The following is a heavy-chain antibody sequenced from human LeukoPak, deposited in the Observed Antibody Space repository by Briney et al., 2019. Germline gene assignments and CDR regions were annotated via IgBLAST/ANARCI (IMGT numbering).Heavy chain of an antibody. CDR2: IYYTGGT. J-gene: IGHJ4*02. CDR1: GGSITSSSYY. V-gene: IGHV4-39*07. Sequence: SETLSLTCSVSGGSITSSSYYWGWIRQPPEKWLEWIGSIYYTGGTNYSPSLKSRVIISMDNSKNQFSLKLASVTAADTAVYYCARNGYYSADYWGQGTLVTVSS. D-gene: IGHD4-17*01. CDR3: ARNGYYSADY.